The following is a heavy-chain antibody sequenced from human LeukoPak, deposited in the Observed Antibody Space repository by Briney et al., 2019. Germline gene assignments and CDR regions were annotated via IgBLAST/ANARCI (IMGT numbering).Heavy chain of an antibody. CDR3: AKSRLPQDYYYYYMDV. V-gene: IGHV3-23*01. J-gene: IGHJ6*03. CDR1: GFTFSSYA. CDR2: ISGSGGST. Sequence: PGGSLRLSCAASGFTFSSYAMSWVRQAPGKGLEWVSAISGSGGSTYYADSVKGRFTISRDNSKNTLYLQMNSLRAEDTAVYYCAKSRLPQDYYYYYMDVWGKGTTVTISS.